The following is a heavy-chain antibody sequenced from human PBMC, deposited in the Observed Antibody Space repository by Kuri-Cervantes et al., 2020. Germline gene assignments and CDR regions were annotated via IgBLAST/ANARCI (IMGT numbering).Heavy chain of an antibody. Sequence: SETLSLTCAVYGGSFSGYYWSWIRQPPGKGLEWIGEINHSGSTNYNPSLKSRVTISVDTSKNQFSLKLSSVTAADTAVYYCARSMGGAFDIWCQGTMVTVSS. CDR3: ARSMGGAFDI. CDR2: INHSGST. J-gene: IGHJ3*02. D-gene: IGHD6-6*01. CDR1: GGSFSGYY. V-gene: IGHV4-34*01.